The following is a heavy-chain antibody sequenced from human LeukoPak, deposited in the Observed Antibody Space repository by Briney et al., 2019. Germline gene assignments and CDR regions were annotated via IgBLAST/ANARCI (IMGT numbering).Heavy chain of an antibody. V-gene: IGHV4-39*01. Sequence: PSETLSLTCTVSGGSISSSSYYWGWIRQPPGKGLEWIGSIYYSGSTYYNPSLKSRVTISVDTSKNQFSLKLSSVTAADTAVYYCARGPHLRGYNYGPTIYFDYWGQGTLVTVSS. J-gene: IGHJ4*02. CDR3: ARGPHLRGYNYGPTIYFDY. CDR1: GGSISSSSYY. CDR2: IYYSGST. D-gene: IGHD5-18*01.